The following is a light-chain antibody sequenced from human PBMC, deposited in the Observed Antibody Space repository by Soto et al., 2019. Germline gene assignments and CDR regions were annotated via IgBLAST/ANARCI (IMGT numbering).Light chain of an antibody. Sequence: EVVLTQSPGTLSSSPGERATLSCRASQSVSSSYLAWYQQKPGQAPRLLIYGASSRATGIPDRFSGSGSGTDFTLTISRLEPEDSAVYYCQQYGSSSWTFGQGTKVEIK. CDR1: QSVSSSY. CDR3: QQYGSSSWT. CDR2: GAS. J-gene: IGKJ1*01. V-gene: IGKV3-20*01.